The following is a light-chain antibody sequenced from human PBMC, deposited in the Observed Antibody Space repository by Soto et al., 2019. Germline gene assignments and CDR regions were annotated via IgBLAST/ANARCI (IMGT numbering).Light chain of an antibody. CDR2: AAS. J-gene: IGKJ1*01. V-gene: IGKV1-27*01. CDR1: QGIHNY. Sequence: IQVTQSPSSLSASVGDRVTISCRASQGIHNYLAWYQHKPGKVPRLLIYAASALQYGVPSRFSASGSGTDFTLTISSLQPEDIGTYYCKKYNGAPWTFGQGTKVEIK. CDR3: KKYNGAPWT.